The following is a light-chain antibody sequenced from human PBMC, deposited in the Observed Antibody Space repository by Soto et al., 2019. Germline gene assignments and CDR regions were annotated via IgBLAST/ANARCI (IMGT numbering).Light chain of an antibody. Sequence: DIPMTQSPSSLSASVGDRVTITCRASQSISSYLNWYQQKPGKAPKLLIYAASSLQRGVPSRFSGSGSGTDFTLTISSLQFEDFAAYLCQQSYSTPYTFGQGTKLEIK. CDR1: QSISSY. J-gene: IGKJ2*01. CDR3: QQSYSTPYT. V-gene: IGKV1-39*01. CDR2: AAS.